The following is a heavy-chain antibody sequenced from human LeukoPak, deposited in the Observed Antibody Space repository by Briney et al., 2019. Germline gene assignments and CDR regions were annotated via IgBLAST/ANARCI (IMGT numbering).Heavy chain of an antibody. CDR3: ARDPGWLQQYYYYYMDV. V-gene: IGHV3-33*01. J-gene: IGHJ6*03. D-gene: IGHD5-24*01. CDR2: IWYDGSNK. CDR1: GFTFSSYG. Sequence: GGSLRLSCAASGFTFSSYGMHWVRQAPGKGLEWVAVIWYDGSNKYYADSVKGRFTISRDNSKNTLYLQMNSLRAEDTAVYYRARDPGWLQQYYYYYMDVWGKGTTVTVSS.